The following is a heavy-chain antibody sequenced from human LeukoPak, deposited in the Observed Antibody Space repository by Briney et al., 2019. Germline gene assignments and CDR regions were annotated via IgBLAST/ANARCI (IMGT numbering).Heavy chain of an antibody. D-gene: IGHD3-10*01. CDR1: GFTFSDYY. J-gene: IGHJ4*02. V-gene: IGHV3-11*04. CDR3: ARDNSVSYRLDY. Sequence: PGGSLRLSCAASGFTFSDYYMSWIRQAPGKGLEWVSYISSSSGTIYYADSVKGRFTISRVNAKNSLYLQMNSLRDEDTAVYYCARDNSVSYRLDYWGQGTLVTVSS. CDR2: ISSSSGTI.